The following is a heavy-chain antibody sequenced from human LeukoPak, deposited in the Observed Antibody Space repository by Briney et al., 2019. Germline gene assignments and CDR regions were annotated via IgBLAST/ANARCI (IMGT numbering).Heavy chain of an antibody. CDR1: GFTFSDYY. V-gene: IGHV3-11*05. CDR3: AEEVGNTYPTFDY. J-gene: IGHJ4*02. Sequence: PGGSLRLSCAASGFTFSDYYMSWIRQAPGRGLEWVSYISWDSSYTSYADSVKGRFTISRDNSKSTLYLQMNSLRAEDTALYYCAEEVGNTYPTFDYWGLGTLVTVAS. CDR2: ISWDSSYT. D-gene: IGHD1-26*01.